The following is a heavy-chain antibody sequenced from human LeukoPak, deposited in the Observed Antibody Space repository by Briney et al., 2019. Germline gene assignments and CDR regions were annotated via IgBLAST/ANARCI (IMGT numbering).Heavy chain of an antibody. CDR3: AREFGS. V-gene: IGHV3-48*01. J-gene: IGHJ4*02. Sequence: GGSLRLSCVGSGFIFSSYRMNWVRQAPRKGLEWISYISSSSTTIYYADSVKGRFTISRDDAKNSLYLQMNSLRAEDTAVYYCAREFGSWGQGTLVTVSS. CDR2: ISSSSTTI. CDR1: GFIFSSYR.